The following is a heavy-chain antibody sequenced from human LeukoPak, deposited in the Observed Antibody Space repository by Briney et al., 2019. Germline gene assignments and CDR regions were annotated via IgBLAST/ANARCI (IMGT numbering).Heavy chain of an antibody. V-gene: IGHV3-30-3*01. CDR3: ARDSSLWFGELFR. D-gene: IGHD3-10*01. CDR2: ISYDGSNK. J-gene: IGHJ4*02. CDR1: GFTFSSYA. Sequence: GRSLRLYCAASGFTFSSYAMHWARQAPGKGLEWVAVISYDGSNKYYADSVKGRFTISRDNSKNTLYLQMNSLRAEDTAVYYCARDSSLWFGELFRWGQGTLVTVSS.